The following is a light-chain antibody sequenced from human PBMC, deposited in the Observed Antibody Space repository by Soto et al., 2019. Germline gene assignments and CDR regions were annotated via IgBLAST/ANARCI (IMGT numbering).Light chain of an antibody. Sequence: DIQMTQSPSTLSASVGDRVTITCRASQSISSWLAWYQQKPGKAPKLLIYKASSLESGVPSRFSGSGSGTEFTLTISSLPPDDFATYYCQHPGTFGQGTKVEIK. CDR2: KAS. CDR3: QHPGT. CDR1: QSISSW. V-gene: IGKV1-5*03. J-gene: IGKJ1*01.